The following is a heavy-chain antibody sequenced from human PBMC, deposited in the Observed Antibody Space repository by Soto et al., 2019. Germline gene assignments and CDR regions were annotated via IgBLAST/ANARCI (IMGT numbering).Heavy chain of an antibody. CDR1: GGSFSGYY. V-gene: IGHV4-34*01. Sequence: PSETLSLTCAVYGGSFSGYYWSWIRQPPGKGLEWIGEINHSGSTNYNPSLKSRVTISVDTSKNQFSLKLSSVTAADTAVYYCARGYKRPRGFKNWFDPWGQGTLVTVSS. J-gene: IGHJ5*02. D-gene: IGHD3-10*01. CDR2: INHSGST. CDR3: ARGYKRPRGFKNWFDP.